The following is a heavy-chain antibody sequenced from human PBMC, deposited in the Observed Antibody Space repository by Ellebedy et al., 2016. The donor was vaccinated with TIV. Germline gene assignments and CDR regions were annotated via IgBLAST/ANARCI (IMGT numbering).Heavy chain of an antibody. CDR3: ARDLDKSSGWYGGAAY. D-gene: IGHD6-19*01. CDR2: ISHDGSSK. CDR1: GFTFDSYA. V-gene: IGHV3-30-3*01. Sequence: GESLKISCVASGFTFDSYAMHWVRQAPGKGLEWVAVISHDGSSKYYADSVKGRFTVSRDNSMTTVYLEMNSLRAEDTALYYCARDLDKSSGWYGGAAYWGQGTLVTVSS. J-gene: IGHJ4*02.